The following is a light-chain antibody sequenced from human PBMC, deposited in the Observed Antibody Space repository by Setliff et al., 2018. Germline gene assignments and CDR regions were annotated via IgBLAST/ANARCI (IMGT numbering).Light chain of an antibody. CDR1: SSDVGSYDL. Sequence: QSALTQPASVSGSPGQSITISCSGTSSDVGSYDLVSWYQQHPGKAPKLIIYGVSNQPSGVSSRFSGSKSGNTASLTISGLQTEDEADYYCTAYTSGTTYVFGTGTKVTVL. CDR2: GVS. CDR3: TAYTSGTTYV. J-gene: IGLJ1*01. V-gene: IGLV2-14*03.